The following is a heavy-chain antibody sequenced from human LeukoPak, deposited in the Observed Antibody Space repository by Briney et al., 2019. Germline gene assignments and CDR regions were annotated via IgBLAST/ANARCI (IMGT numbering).Heavy chain of an antibody. D-gene: IGHD3-10*01. CDR1: GGSFSGYY. CDR3: ARGGGSVLLWFGELSA. J-gene: IGHJ5*02. Sequence: SETLSLTCAVYGGSFSGYYWSWIRQPPGKGLEWIGEINHSGSTNYNPSLKSRVTISADTSKNQFSLKLSSVTAADTAVYYCARGGGSVLLWFGELSAWGQGTLVTVSS. CDR2: INHSGST. V-gene: IGHV4-34*01.